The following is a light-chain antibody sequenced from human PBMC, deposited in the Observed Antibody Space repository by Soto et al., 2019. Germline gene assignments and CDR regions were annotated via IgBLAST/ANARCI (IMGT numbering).Light chain of an antibody. CDR2: KVS. CDR1: QSLVSRNGNTF. J-gene: IGKJ4*01. CDR3: MQGTYWPLT. Sequence: DVLLTQSPFSLPVTLGQPASISCRSTQSLVSRNGNTFLNWIQQRPGQSPRRLIYKVSNRDSGVPARFSGSGSGTDFTLKISRVEAEDVGVYYCMQGTYWPLTFGGGTKVEIK. V-gene: IGKV2-30*01.